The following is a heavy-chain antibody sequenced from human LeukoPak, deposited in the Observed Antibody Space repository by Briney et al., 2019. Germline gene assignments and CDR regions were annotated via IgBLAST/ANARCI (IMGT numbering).Heavy chain of an antibody. V-gene: IGHV3-48*01. Sequence: PGGSLRLSCAASGFTFSSYSMNWVRQAPGKGLEWVSYISSSSSTIYYADSVKGRFTISRDNAKNSLYLQMNSLRAEDTAVYYCARSAAYCGGDCYRYYYYGMDVWGQGTTVTVSS. J-gene: IGHJ6*02. CDR2: ISSSSSTI. CDR1: GFTFSSYS. CDR3: ARSAAYCGGDCYRYYYYGMDV. D-gene: IGHD2-21*02.